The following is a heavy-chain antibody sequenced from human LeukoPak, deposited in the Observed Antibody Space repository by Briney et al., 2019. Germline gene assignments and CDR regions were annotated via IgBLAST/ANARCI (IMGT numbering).Heavy chain of an antibody. CDR1: GFTFSSYG. V-gene: IGHV3-30*02. J-gene: IGHJ5*02. Sequence: PGGSLRLSCAASGFTFSSYGMHWVRQAPGKGLEWVAFIRYDGSNKYYADSAKGRFTISRDNSKNTLYLQMNSLRSDDTAVYYCAVDSSSWSRWFDPWGQGTLVTVSS. CDR2: IRYDGSNK. D-gene: IGHD6-13*01. CDR3: AVDSSSWSRWFDP.